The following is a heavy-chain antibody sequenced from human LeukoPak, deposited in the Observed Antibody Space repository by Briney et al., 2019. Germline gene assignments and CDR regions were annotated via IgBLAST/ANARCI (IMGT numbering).Heavy chain of an antibody. CDR3: AKDRGSSSDYMDV. CDR2: ISWNSGSI. CDR1: GFTFDDYA. Sequence: GRSLRLSCAASGFTFDDYAMHWVRQAPGKGLEWVSGISWNSGSIGYADSVKGRFTISRDNAKNSLYLQMNSLRAEDTALYYCAKDRGSSSDYMDVWGKGTTVTVSS. V-gene: IGHV3-9*01. D-gene: IGHD2-2*01. J-gene: IGHJ6*03.